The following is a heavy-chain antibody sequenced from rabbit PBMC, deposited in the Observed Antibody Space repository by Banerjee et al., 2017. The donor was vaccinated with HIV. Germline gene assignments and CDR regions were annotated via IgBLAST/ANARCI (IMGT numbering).Heavy chain of an antibody. J-gene: IGHJ4*01. D-gene: IGHD6-1*01. CDR3: ARDDDAGDGYGSFNL. Sequence: VRQAPGKGLEWIACINTSSGNTVYASWAKGRFTISKTSSTTVTLQMTSLTAADTATYFCARDDDAGDGYGSFNLWGPGTLVTVS. V-gene: IGHV1S40*01. CDR2: INTSSGNT.